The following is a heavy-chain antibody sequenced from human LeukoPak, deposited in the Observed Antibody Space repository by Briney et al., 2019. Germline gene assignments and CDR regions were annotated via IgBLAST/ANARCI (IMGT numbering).Heavy chain of an antibody. J-gene: IGHJ5*02. CDR1: GGSISSSSYY. CDR2: IYYSGST. Sequence: PSETLSLTCTVSGGSISSSSYYWGWIRQPPGKGLEWIGSIYYSGSTYYNPSLKSRVTISVDTSKNQFSLKLSSVTAADTAVYYCARRATVGLMYWFDPWGQGTLVTVSS. V-gene: IGHV4-39*01. D-gene: IGHD4-11*01. CDR3: ARRATVGLMYWFDP.